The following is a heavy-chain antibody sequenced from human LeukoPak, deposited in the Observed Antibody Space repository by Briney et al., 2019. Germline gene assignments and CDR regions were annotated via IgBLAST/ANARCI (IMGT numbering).Heavy chain of an antibody. D-gene: IGHD3-10*01. CDR3: ARGGSPFY. CDR2: INGDGIAI. Sequence: GESLRLSRAGSGLSFSSHGLHWVRQVPGKGLEWVARINGDGIAINYADSVKGRFTISRDNAKNTVYLQMNSLRVEDTAVFYCARGGSPFYWGRGAPVTVSS. J-gene: IGHJ4*02. V-gene: IGHV3-74*01. CDR1: GLSFSSHG.